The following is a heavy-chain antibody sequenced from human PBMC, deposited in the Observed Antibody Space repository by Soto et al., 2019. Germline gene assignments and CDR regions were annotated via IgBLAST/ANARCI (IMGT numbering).Heavy chain of an antibody. Sequence: QVQLVQSGAEVKKPGASVKVSCKASGYTFTSYGISWVRQAPGQGLEWMGWISAYNGNTNYAQKLQGRVTMTTDTSARTGYMELRSLGSDDTAVYYCARSIRQWLVPGPSYAFDIWGKGTMVTVSS. CDR3: ARSIRQWLVPGPSYAFDI. CDR1: GYTFTSYG. V-gene: IGHV1-18*01. J-gene: IGHJ3*02. CDR2: ISAYNGNT. D-gene: IGHD6-19*01.